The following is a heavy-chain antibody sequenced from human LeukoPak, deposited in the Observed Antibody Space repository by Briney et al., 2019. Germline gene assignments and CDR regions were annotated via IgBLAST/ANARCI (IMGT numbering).Heavy chain of an antibody. CDR1: GFTFSSYW. J-gene: IGHJ6*03. D-gene: IGHD2-8*01. Sequence: TGGSLRLSCAASGFTFSSYWLHWVRQAPAKGLEWVAVIPYDRSQTYYGDSVKGRFTISRDNSKNTLYLQMNSLRAEDAAVYYCAKDLRVTNGYYYYYYMVVWGKGTTVTVSS. V-gene: IGHV3-30*18. CDR2: IPYDRSQT. CDR3: AKDLRVTNGYYYYYYMVV.